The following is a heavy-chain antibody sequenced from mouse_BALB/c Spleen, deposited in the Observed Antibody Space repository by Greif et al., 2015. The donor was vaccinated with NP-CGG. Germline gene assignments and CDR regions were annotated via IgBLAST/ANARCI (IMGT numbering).Heavy chain of an antibody. CDR1: GFTFSDYY. V-gene: IGHV5-4*02. D-gene: IGHD1-2*01. CDR3: ARDPSSLLRLHAMDY. J-gene: IGHJ4*01. Sequence: EVMLVESGGGLVKPGGSLKLSCAASGFTFSDYYMYWVRQTPEKRLEWVATISDGGSYTYYPDSVKGRFTISRDNAKNNLYLQMSSLKSEDTAMYYCARDPSSLLRLHAMDYWGQGTSVTVSS. CDR2: ISDGGSYT.